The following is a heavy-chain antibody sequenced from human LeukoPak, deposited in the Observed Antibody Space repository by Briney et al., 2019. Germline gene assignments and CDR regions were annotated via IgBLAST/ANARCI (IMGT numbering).Heavy chain of an antibody. J-gene: IGHJ4*02. CDR2: TYHSGST. CDR3: ASLGFIGTNMVPYYFDY. D-gene: IGHD2-2*01. Sequence: SETLSLTCTVSGYSISSGYYWGWIRQPPGKGLEWIGGTYHSGSTYYNPSLKSRVTISVDTSKNQFSLKLSSVTAADTAVYYCASLGFIGTNMVPYYFDYWGQGTLVTVSS. CDR1: GYSISSGYY. V-gene: IGHV4-38-2*02.